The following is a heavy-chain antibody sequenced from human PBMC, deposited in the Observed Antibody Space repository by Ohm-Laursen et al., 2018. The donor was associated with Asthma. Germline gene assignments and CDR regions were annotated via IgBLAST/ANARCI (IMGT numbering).Heavy chain of an antibody. D-gene: IGHD3-10*01. CDR2: IYIRNT. J-gene: IGHJ4*02. V-gene: IGHV1-18*01. Sequence: ASVKVSCKPSAYSLTSYALSWVRQAPGQRPEWMGWIYIRNTNYAPRFRDRITLTTDASTNTVYMELRSLRSDDTAVYYCVRDLVDRFDYWGQGSLVIVSS. CDR3: VRDLVDRFDY. CDR1: AYSLTSYA.